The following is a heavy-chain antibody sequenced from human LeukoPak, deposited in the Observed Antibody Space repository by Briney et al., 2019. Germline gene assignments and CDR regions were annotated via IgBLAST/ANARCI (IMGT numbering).Heavy chain of an antibody. CDR1: GFTFSSYG. CDR2: IRYDGSNK. Sequence: GGSLRLSCAASGFTFSSYGMHWVRHTPGKGLEWVAFIRYDGSNKYYADSVKGRFTISRDNSKNTLYLQMNSLRAEDTAVYYCAKDQDILTGYYPTRFDYWGQGTLVTVSS. D-gene: IGHD3-9*01. CDR3: AKDQDILTGYYPTRFDY. J-gene: IGHJ4*02. V-gene: IGHV3-30*02.